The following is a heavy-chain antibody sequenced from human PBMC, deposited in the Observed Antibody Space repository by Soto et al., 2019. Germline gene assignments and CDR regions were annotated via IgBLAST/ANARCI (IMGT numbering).Heavy chain of an antibody. CDR3: ASFEYSYGDY. CDR2: IYHSGST. V-gene: IGHV4-30-2*01. J-gene: IGHJ4*02. Sequence: PSETLSLTCAVSGGSISSGGYSWSWIRQPPGKGLEWVGYIYHSGSTYYNPSLKSRVTISVDRSKNQFSLKLSSATAADTAVYYCASFEYSYGDYWGQGTLVTVSS. CDR1: GGSISSGGYS. D-gene: IGHD5-18*01.